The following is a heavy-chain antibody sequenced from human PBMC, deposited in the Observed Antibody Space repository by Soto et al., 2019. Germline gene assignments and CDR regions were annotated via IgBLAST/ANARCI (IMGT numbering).Heavy chain of an antibody. CDR2: IYYSGST. CDR1: GGSISSYY. V-gene: IGHV4-59*01. CDR3: VRGLRYFDWLFDY. J-gene: IGHJ4*02. Sequence: PSETLSLTCTFSGGSISSYYWSWIRQPPGKGLEWIGYIYYSGSTNYNPSLRSRVTISVDTSKNQFSLKLSSVTAADTAVYYCVRGLRYFDWLFDYWGQGTLVTVSS. D-gene: IGHD3-9*01.